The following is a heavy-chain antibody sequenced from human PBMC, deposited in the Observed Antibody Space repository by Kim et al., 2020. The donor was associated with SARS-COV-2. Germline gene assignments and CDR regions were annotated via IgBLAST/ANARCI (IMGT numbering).Heavy chain of an antibody. D-gene: IGHD3-16*01. J-gene: IGHJ4*02. CDR1: GLTISSYW. Sequence: GGSLRLSCAASGLTISSYWMNWVRQAPGKGLEWVANIRQDGNEKYYVDSVKGRFTISRDNAKNSLYLQMNRLRVEDTAVYYCTRAGGWYWGQGSLVTVSS. CDR3: TRAGGWY. CDR2: IRQDGNEK. V-gene: IGHV3-7*03.